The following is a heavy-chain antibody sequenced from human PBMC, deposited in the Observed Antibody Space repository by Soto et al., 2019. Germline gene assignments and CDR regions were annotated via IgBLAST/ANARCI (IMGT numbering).Heavy chain of an antibody. D-gene: IGHD1-7*01. Sequence: SETLSLTCAVYGGSFSGYYWSWSGQPPGKGLEWIGEINHSRSTNYNPSLKSRVTISVDTYKNQYSPKLSSVTAADTAVYYCAREGLTGTIGLYYYYGMDVWGQGTTVTVSS. CDR2: INHSRST. J-gene: IGHJ6*02. V-gene: IGHV4-34*01. CDR3: AREGLTGTIGLYYYYGMDV. CDR1: GGSFSGYY.